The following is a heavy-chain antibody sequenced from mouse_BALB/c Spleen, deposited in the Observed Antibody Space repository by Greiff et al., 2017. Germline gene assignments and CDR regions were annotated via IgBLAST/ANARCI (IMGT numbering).Heavy chain of an antibody. CDR1: GYTFTSYW. CDR2: IYPGSGST. J-gene: IGHJ2*01. V-gene: IGHV1S22*01. CDR3: TREGLRYYFDY. D-gene: IGHD1-1*01. Sequence: QQSCKASGYTFTSYWMHWVKQRPGQGLEWIGNIYPGSGSTNYDEKFKSKATLTVDTSSSTAYMQLSSLTSEDSAVYYCTREGLRYYFDYWGQGTTLTVSS.